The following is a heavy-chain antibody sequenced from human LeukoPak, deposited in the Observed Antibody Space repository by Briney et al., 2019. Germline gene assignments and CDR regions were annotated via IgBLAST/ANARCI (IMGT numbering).Heavy chain of an antibody. CDR2: IRYDGSNK. D-gene: IGHD2-2*02. CDR1: GFTFSSYG. Sequence: GGSLRLSCAASGFTFSSYGMHWVRQAPGKGLEWVAFIRYDGSNKYYADSVKGRFTISRDNSKNTLYPQMNSLRAEDTAVYYCAKNIRYCSSTSCYRGLDYWGQGTLVTVSS. CDR3: AKNIRYCSSTSCYRGLDY. J-gene: IGHJ4*02. V-gene: IGHV3-30*02.